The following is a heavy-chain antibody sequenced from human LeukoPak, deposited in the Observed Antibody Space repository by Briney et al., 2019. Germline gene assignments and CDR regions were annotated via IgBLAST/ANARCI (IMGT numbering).Heavy chain of an antibody. J-gene: IGHJ4*02. Sequence: GGSLRLSCAASGITFRRHRMSWVRQAPGKGLEWVANIDEDGGEKNYVDSVKGRFTISRDNAKNSWYLQMNSLRTEDTAMYFCAPEPSDDVESWGQGILVAVSS. CDR3: APEPSDDVES. D-gene: IGHD3-3*01. CDR1: GITFRRHR. V-gene: IGHV3-7*01. CDR2: IDEDGGEK.